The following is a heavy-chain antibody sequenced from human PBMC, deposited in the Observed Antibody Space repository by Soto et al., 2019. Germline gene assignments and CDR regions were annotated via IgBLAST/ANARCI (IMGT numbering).Heavy chain of an antibody. J-gene: IGHJ4*02. V-gene: IGHV1-69*08. D-gene: IGHD6-13*01. CDR3: ARDAGEGDSSSSY. Sequence: QVQLVQSGAEVKKPGSSVKVSCKASGGTFSSYTISWVRQAPGQGLEWMGRIIPILGIANYAQKFQGRVTITADKSTSTAYMELSSLRSEDTAVYYCARDAGEGDSSSSYWGQGTLVTVSS. CDR1: GGTFSSYT. CDR2: IIPILGIA.